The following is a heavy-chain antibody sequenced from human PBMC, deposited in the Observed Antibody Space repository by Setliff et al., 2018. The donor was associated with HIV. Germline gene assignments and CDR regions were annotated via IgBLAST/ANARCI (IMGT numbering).Heavy chain of an antibody. Sequence: SETLSLTCTVSGGSISSGHYYWSWIRQPAGKGLEWIGHIYSSGSTNYNPSLKSRVTISVDTSKNQFSLKLSSVTAADTAVYYCAKQYCGGDCYSDSYYYMDVWGKGTTVTVS. CDR1: GGSISSGHYY. D-gene: IGHD2-21*01. V-gene: IGHV4-61*09. CDR2: IYSSGST. J-gene: IGHJ6*03. CDR3: AKQYCGGDCYSDSYYYMDV.